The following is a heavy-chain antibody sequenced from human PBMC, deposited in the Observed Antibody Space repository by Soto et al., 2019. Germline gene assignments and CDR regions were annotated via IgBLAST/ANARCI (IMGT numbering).Heavy chain of an antibody. CDR3: ARDAEYGSGPDY. D-gene: IGHD6-19*01. CDR1: GFTFSSYA. V-gene: IGHV3-30-3*01. CDR2: ISYDGSNK. Sequence: QVQLVESGGGVVQPGRSLRLSCAASGFTFSSYAMHWVRQAPGKGLEWVAVISYDGSNKYYADSVKGRFTISRDNSKNTLYLQMNSLRAEDTAVYYCARDAEYGSGPDYWGQGTLVTVSS. J-gene: IGHJ4*02.